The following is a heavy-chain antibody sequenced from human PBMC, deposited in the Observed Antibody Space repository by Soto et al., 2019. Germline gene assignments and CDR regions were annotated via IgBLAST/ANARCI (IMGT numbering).Heavy chain of an antibody. Sequence: GGSLRLSCAASGFTFSDYGMHWVRQAPGEGLQWVAVIWFDGSNEHYADSVKGRFTISRDNSKNTLYLQMYSLRAGDTAVYYCARGSLYCSSTSCSYGMDVWGQGTTVTVSS. J-gene: IGHJ6*02. D-gene: IGHD2-15*01. CDR2: IWFDGSNE. CDR3: ARGSLYCSSTSCSYGMDV. V-gene: IGHV3-33*01. CDR1: GFTFSDYG.